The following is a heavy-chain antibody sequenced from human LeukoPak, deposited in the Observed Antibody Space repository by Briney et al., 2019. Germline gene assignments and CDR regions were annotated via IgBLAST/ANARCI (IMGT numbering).Heavy chain of an antibody. CDR2: INPSGGST. CDR1: GYTFTGYY. Sequence: GASVKVSCKASGYTFTGYYMHWVRQAPGQGLEWMGIINPSGGSTSYAQKFQGRVTMTRDTSTSTVYMELSSLRSEDTAVYYCARKYYYDSSGYSPGDAFDIWGQGTMVTVSS. V-gene: IGHV1-46*01. J-gene: IGHJ3*02. D-gene: IGHD3-22*01. CDR3: ARKYYYDSSGYSPGDAFDI.